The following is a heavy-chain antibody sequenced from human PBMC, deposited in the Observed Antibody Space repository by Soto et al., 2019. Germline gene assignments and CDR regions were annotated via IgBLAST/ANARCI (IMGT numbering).Heavy chain of an antibody. J-gene: IGHJ4*02. V-gene: IGHV4-39*01. CDR1: GGSISSSSYY. CDR3: ASQGMDYYDSSGYYYSPYYFDY. D-gene: IGHD3-22*01. CDR2: IYYSGST. Sequence: QLQLQESGPGLVKPSETLSLTCTVSGGSISSSSYYWGWIRQPPGQGLEWIGSIYYSGSTYYNPSLKSRVTISVDTCKNQFSLKLSSVTAADTAVYYCASQGMDYYDSSGYYYSPYYFDYWGQGTLVTVSS.